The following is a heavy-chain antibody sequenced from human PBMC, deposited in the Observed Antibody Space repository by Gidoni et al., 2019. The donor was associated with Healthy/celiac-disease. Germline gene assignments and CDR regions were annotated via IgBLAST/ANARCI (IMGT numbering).Heavy chain of an antibody. J-gene: IGHJ4*02. V-gene: IGHV3-9*01. D-gene: IGHD5-18*01. CDR3: AKDMGYVDTAMVIDY. CDR2: ISWNSGSI. Sequence: EVQLVESGGGLVQPGRSLRLSCAASGFTFDDYAMHWVRQAPGKGLEWVSGISWNSGSIGYADSVKGRFTISRDNAKNSLYLQMNSLRAEDTALYYCAKDMGYVDTAMVIDYWGQGTLVTVSS. CDR1: GFTFDDYA.